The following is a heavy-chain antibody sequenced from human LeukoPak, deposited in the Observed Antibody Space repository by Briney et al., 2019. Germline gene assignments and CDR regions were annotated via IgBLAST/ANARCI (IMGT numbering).Heavy chain of an antibody. D-gene: IGHD3-3*01. CDR2: ISGSGGST. CDR1: GFIFNNYA. J-gene: IGHJ4*02. V-gene: IGHV3-23*01. Sequence: GGSLRLSCAASGFIFNNYAINWVRQAPGKGREWVSTISGSGGSTYFADSVKGRFTISRDNSKNTLYLQMNSLRAEDTAVYYCAKDSLKEWLLNPPYFDCWGQGTLVTVSS. CDR3: AKDSLKEWLLNPPYFDC.